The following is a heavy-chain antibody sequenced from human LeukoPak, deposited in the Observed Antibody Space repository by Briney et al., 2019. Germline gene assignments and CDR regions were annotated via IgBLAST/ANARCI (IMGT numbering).Heavy chain of an antibody. J-gene: IGHJ4*02. CDR2: ITTSGGSA. D-gene: IGHD4-17*01. CDR1: GFTFSSYA. V-gene: IGHV3-23*01. CDR3: AKNYGTSRPFYDY. Sequence: PGGSLRLSCAASGFTFSSYAMSWVRRAPGKGLEWVSGITTSGGSASYADSVKGRFTTSRDNSKNTLFLQMNSLRADDTAVYYCAKNYGTSRPFYDYWGQGIVVTVAS.